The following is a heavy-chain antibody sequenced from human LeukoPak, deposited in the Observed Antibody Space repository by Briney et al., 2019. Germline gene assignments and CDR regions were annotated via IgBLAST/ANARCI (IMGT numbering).Heavy chain of an antibody. CDR2: INHSGST. D-gene: IGHD3-10*01. CDR1: GGSFSGYY. J-gene: IGHJ1*01. V-gene: IGHV4-34*01. CDR3: ARTLVRGAPGALPH. Sequence: SETLSLTCAVYGGSFSGYYWSWIRQPPGKGLEWIGEINHSGSTNYNPSLKRRVTISIDASKNQFSLKLSSVTAADTAVYYCARTLVRGAPGALPHWGQGTLVTVSS.